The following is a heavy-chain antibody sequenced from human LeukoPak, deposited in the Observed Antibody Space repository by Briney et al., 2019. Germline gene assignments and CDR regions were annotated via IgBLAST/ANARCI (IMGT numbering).Heavy chain of an antibody. V-gene: IGHV3-74*01. CDR1: GFTFSTYC. J-gene: IGHJ4*02. CDR2: ISSDASIT. Sequence: PGVSLRLSCTASGFTFSTYCMHWVRQYPGKGLVCVSRISSDASITSYANPVKGLFTISRDNANNTLYLQMNSLRAEDTALYYCATSARTYIGSSLDYWGQGPLVTVSS. CDR3: ATSARTYIGSSLDY. D-gene: IGHD2-15*01.